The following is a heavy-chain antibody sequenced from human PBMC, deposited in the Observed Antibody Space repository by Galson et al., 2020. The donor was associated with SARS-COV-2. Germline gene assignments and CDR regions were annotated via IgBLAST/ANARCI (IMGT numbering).Heavy chain of an antibody. CDR1: GFTFSDYY. Sequence: NSGGSLRLSCAASGFTFSDYYMSWIRQAPGKGLEWVSYISSSGSTIYYADSVKGRFTISRDNAKNSLYLQMNSLRAEDTAVYYCVGGSYSEEGYAFDIWGQGTMVTVSS. V-gene: IGHV3-11*01. D-gene: IGHD1-26*01. J-gene: IGHJ3*02. CDR3: VGGSYSEEGYAFDI. CDR2: ISSSGSTI.